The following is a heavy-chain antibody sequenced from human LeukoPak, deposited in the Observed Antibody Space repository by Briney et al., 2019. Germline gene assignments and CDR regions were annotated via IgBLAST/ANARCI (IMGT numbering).Heavy chain of an antibody. CDR2: IKQDGSEK. V-gene: IGHV3-7*01. Sequence: GGSLRLSCAASGFTFSNYWMSWVRQAPGKGLEWVANIKQDGSEKYYVDSVKGRFTISRDNAKNSLYLQMNSLRAEDTAVYYCAHSYYYDSSGYEPDYWGQGTLVTVSS. D-gene: IGHD3-22*01. CDR1: GFTFSNYW. CDR3: AHSYYYDSSGYEPDY. J-gene: IGHJ4*02.